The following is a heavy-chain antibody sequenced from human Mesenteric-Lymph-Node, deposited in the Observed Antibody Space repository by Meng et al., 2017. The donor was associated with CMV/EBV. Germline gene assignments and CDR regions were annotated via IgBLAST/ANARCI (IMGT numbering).Heavy chain of an antibody. CDR2: IDSGSSFI. CDR1: GFTFSDYR. Sequence: GESLKISCAASGFTFSDYRMIWVRQAPGKGLEWVSSIDSGSSFITYADSMKGRFTISRDNSKKSLYLQVNSLRVEDTAVYYCARERIPGVGAFNIWGQGTMVTVSS. CDR3: ARERIPGVGAFNI. D-gene: IGHD3-3*01. J-gene: IGHJ3*02. V-gene: IGHV3-21*01.